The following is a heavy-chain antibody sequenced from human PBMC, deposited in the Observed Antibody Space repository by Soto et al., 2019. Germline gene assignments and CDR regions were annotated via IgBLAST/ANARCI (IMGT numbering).Heavy chain of an antibody. CDR3: AGYNWNYYFDT. CDR2: IYHSGST. J-gene: IGHJ5*02. V-gene: IGHV4-61*01. D-gene: IGHD1-7*01. CDR1: GGSVRDGSYY. Sequence: SSETLSLTCTVSGGSVRDGSYYWAWLRQPPGKGLEWIGHIYHSGSTIYNPSLKSRVTISIDTSKSQFSLNLNSMTAADTAVYYCAGYNWNYYFDTWGQGTLVTVSS.